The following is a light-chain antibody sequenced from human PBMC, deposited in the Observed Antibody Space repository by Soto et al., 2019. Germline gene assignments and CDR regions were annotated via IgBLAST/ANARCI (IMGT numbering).Light chain of an antibody. Sequence: QSALTQPPSASGSPGQSVTISCTGTSSDVGGYNYVSWYQQHPGKAPKLIVYEVSNWPSGISNRFSASKSGSTASLTISGLQAEDEADYYCSSYTSSSTVVFGGGTKVTVL. J-gene: IGLJ2*01. CDR1: SSDVGGYNY. V-gene: IGLV2-14*01. CDR3: SSYTSSSTVV. CDR2: EVS.